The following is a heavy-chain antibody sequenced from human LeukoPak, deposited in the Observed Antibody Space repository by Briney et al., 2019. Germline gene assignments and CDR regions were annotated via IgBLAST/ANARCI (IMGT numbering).Heavy chain of an antibody. CDR3: ARDARRNSGSYLDP. J-gene: IGHJ5*02. D-gene: IGHD1-26*01. Sequence: GGSLRLSCAASGFTFSNYAMRWVRQAPGKGLEWVSGIGGSGTRTYYADSVKGRFTISRDNSKNTLYLQMNNLRAEDTAVYYCARDARRNSGSYLDPWGQGTLVTVSS. CDR1: GFTFSNYA. CDR2: IGGSGTRT. V-gene: IGHV3-23*01.